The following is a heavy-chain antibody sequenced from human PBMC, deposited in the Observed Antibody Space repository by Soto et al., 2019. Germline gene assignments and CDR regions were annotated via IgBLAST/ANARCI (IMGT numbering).Heavy chain of an antibody. CDR1: GYSFTSYW. J-gene: IGHJ6*02. CDR2: IDPSDSYT. CDR3: ARHSIAARHRYYYYYGMDV. Sequence: HGESLKISCKGSGYSFTSYWISWVRQMPGKGLEWMGRIDPSDSYTNYSPSFQGHVTISADKSISTAYLQWSSPKASDTAMYYCARHSIAARHRYYYYYGMDVWGQGTTVTVSS. D-gene: IGHD6-6*01. V-gene: IGHV5-10-1*01.